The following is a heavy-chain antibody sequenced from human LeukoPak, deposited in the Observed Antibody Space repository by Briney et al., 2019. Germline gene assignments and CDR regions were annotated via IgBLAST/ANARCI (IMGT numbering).Heavy chain of an antibody. CDR2: ISAYNDNT. J-gene: IGHJ4*02. CDR3: ARAPMAAATRVDY. Sequence: GASVKVSCKASGYTFTNYAISWVRQAPGQGLEWMGWISAYNDNTNYAQKFQGRVTTTTDTSTTTAYLELRSLRSDDTAVYYCARAPMAAATRVDYWGQGTLVTVSS. V-gene: IGHV1-18*01. D-gene: IGHD2-15*01. CDR1: GYTFTNYA.